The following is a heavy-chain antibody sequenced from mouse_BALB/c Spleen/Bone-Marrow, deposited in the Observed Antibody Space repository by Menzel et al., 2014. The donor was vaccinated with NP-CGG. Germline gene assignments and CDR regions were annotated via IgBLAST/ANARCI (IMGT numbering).Heavy chain of an antibody. Sequence: QVQLQQPGAELVKPGASVKLSCKAPGYTFTSYYMYWVKQRPGQGLEWIGEINPSNGGTNFNEKFKSRATLTVDKSSSTAYMRLSSLTSEDSAVYYCTRGRTWDFDYWGQGTTLTVSS. CDR1: GYTFTSYY. D-gene: IGHD4-1*01. CDR2: INPSNGGT. V-gene: IGHV1S81*02. CDR3: TRGRTWDFDY. J-gene: IGHJ2*01.